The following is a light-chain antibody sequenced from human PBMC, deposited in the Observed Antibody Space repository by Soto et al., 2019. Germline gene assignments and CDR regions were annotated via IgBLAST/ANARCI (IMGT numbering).Light chain of an antibody. CDR1: SGHSSYA. Sequence: QLVLTQSPSASASLGASVKLTCTLSSGHSSYAIAWHQQQPEKGPRYLMKLDSDGXXXXXXXXXXXFSGSSSGAERYLTXXXXXXXXXXXXYCQTWGTGIHVVFGGGTKLTVL. CDR3: QTWGTGIHVV. V-gene: IGLV4-69*01. J-gene: IGLJ2*01. CDR2: LDSDGXX.